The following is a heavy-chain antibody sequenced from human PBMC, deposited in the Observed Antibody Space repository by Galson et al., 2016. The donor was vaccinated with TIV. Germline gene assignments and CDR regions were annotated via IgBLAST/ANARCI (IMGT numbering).Heavy chain of an antibody. J-gene: IGHJ5*02. CDR2: ISSTASTT. Sequence: SLRLSCAASGFTFGTYAMNWVRQAPGKGLEWVSTISSTASTTYYADSVKGRFTISRDNAKNTLYLQMNSLRAEDTAVYYCARVKYDSSGFYFNWFDPWGQGTLVTVSS. D-gene: IGHD3-22*01. V-gene: IGHV3-23*01. CDR1: GFTFGTYA. CDR3: ARVKYDSSGFYFNWFDP.